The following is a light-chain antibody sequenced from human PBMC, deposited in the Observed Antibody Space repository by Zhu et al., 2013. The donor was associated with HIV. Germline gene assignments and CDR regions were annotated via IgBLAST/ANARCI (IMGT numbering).Light chain of an antibody. V-gene: IGKV3-15*01. CDR3: QQYYTTPLT. Sequence: IVMTQSPATLSVSPGERVILSCRASQSVSSHLAWYQQKPGQPPKLLIHWASSRESGVPDRFGGSGSGTDFSLTISSLQAEDVAAYYCQQYYTTPLTFGQGTKLEIK. CDR1: QSVSSH. J-gene: IGKJ2*01. CDR2: WAS.